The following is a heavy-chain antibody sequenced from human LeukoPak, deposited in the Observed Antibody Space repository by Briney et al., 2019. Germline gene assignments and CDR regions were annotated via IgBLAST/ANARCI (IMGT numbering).Heavy chain of an antibody. CDR1: GFTFSDYG. CDR2: LSPHANYE. V-gene: IGHV3-33*01. D-gene: IGHD2-2*03. CDR3: ARDWIDRSLDY. J-gene: IGHJ4*02. Sequence: GGSLRLSCAASGFTFSDYGIHWVRQAPGKGLEWVAVLSPHANYEYYADSVQGRFTMSRDDSKNTVYLLMNSLTDEETAVYYCARDWIDRSLDYWGLGTLVTVSP.